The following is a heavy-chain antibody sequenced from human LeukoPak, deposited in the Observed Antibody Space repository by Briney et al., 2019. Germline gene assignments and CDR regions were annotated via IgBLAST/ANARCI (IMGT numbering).Heavy chain of an antibody. CDR1: GFTFDDYG. CDR2: INWNGGST. Sequence: PGGSLRLSCAASGFTFDDYGMTWVRQAPGKGLEWVSGINWNGGSTGYADSVKGRFTISRDNAKNSLYLQMNSLRAEDTAFYYCARCLYCSSTSPLAGYWGQGTLVTVSS. D-gene: IGHD2-2*01. CDR3: ARCLYCSSTSPLAGY. V-gene: IGHV3-20*04. J-gene: IGHJ4*02.